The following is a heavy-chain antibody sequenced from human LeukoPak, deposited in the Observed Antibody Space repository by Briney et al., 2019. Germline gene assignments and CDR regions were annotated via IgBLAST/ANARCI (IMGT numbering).Heavy chain of an antibody. D-gene: IGHD3-22*01. V-gene: IGHV3-48*04. CDR1: GFTFSLYC. J-gene: IGHJ6*02. Sequence: PGGSLRLSCAASGFTFSLYCMNWVRQAPGKGLEWVSHITRESTTIYYADSVKGRFTVSRDNAKNFLYLQMNSLRAEDTAVYYCARGLYYDSSTHAEYHGMDVWGQGTTVTVSS. CDR2: ITRESTTI. CDR3: ARGLYYDSSTHAEYHGMDV.